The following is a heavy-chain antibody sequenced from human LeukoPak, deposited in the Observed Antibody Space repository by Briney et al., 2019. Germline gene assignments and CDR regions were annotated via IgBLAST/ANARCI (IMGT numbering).Heavy chain of an antibody. CDR3: ARAYSSSWYCDY. V-gene: IGHV4-59*01. Sequence: SETLSLTCIVSGGSIGSYYWSWIRQPPGKGLEWIGYIYYSGSTNYNPSLKSRVTISVDTSKNQFSLKLSSVTAADTAVYYCARAYSSSWYCDYWGQGTLVTVSS. CDR1: GGSIGSYY. CDR2: IYYSGST. J-gene: IGHJ4*02. D-gene: IGHD6-13*01.